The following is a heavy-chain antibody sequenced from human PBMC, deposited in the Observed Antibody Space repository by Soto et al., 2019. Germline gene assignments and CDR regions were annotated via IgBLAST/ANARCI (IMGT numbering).Heavy chain of an antibody. V-gene: IGHV1-2*02. CDR2: INPSTGGT. CDR1: GYRLTCYD. CDR3: ARDLGGLGDPVDS. Sequence: ASVKVSCRAAGYRLTCYDIHWVRRAPGQGFEWMGWINPSTGGTSYAQKFQGRVTVTRDTSISTAYMELSRLRSDDTAVYYCARDLGGLGDPVDSWVQGTRVTFS. J-gene: IGHJ4*02. D-gene: IGHD3-16*01.